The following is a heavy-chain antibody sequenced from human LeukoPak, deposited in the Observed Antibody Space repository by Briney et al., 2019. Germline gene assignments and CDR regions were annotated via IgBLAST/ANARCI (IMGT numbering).Heavy chain of an antibody. CDR3: ARGDGGGRSPASY. Sequence: PSETLSLTCTVSGGSISSYYWSWIRQPPGKGLEWIGYIYYSGSTNYNPSLKSRVTISVDTSKIQFSLKLSSVTAAIRAVYYCARGDGGGRSPASYWGQGTLVTVSS. CDR2: IYYSGST. J-gene: IGHJ4*02. D-gene: IGHD3-16*01. V-gene: IGHV4-59*01. CDR1: GGSISSYY.